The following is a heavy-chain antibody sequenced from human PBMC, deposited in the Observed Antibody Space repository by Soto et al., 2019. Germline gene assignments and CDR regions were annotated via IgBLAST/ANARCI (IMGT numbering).Heavy chain of an antibody. J-gene: IGHJ3*02. V-gene: IGHV4-59*08. CDR2: ICNSGST. Sequence: SSETLSLTCTVSGGSIRSYCWTWIRQPPGEGLEWIGCICNSGSTNYNPSLKSRVTISVDTQMNQFSLQLSSVTVADTAVYYCARLRYFDWLLSDAFDIWGQGTMVTVSS. D-gene: IGHD3-9*01. CDR1: GGSIRSYC. CDR3: ARLRYFDWLLSDAFDI.